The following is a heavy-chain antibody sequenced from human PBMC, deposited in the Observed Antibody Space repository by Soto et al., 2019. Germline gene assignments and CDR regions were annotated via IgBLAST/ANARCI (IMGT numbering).Heavy chain of an antibody. Sequence: SVKASGKASGYKFTTYFIHWVRQAPGQGLEWMGMIHPSGDTGYAQKFRGRATMTIDTSTTTAYMELRNLTSEDTAVYFSVRGYCTTSPCSGDFQFWGQGTLVTVSS. J-gene: IGHJ1*01. CDR1: GYKFTTYF. V-gene: IGHV1-46*01. D-gene: IGHD2-15*01. CDR3: VRGYCTTSPCSGDFQF. CDR2: IHPSGDT.